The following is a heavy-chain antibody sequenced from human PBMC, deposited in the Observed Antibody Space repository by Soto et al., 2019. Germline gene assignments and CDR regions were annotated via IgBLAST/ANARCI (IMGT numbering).Heavy chain of an antibody. Sequence: PSETLSLTCTVSGGSISSYYWSWIRQSPGKGLEWIGYIYYSGSTNYNPSLKSRVTISVDTSKNQFSLKLSSVTAADTAVYYCARDSNDFWSGYGDYYYYGMDVWGQGTTVTVSS. CDR2: IYYSGST. J-gene: IGHJ6*02. D-gene: IGHD3-3*01. CDR3: ARDSNDFWSGYGDYYYYGMDV. V-gene: IGHV4-59*01. CDR1: GGSISSYY.